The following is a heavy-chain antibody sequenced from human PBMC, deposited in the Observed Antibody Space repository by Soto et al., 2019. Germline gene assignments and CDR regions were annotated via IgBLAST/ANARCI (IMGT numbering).Heavy chain of an antibody. V-gene: IGHV3-30*18. CDR3: AKDQQWLGFFDY. CDR2: ISYDGSNK. J-gene: IGHJ4*02. D-gene: IGHD6-19*01. Sequence: LRLSCAASGFTFSSYGMHWVRQAPGKGLEWVAVISYDGSNKYYADSVKGRFTISRDNSKNTLYLQMNSLRAEDTAVYYCAKDQQWLGFFDYWGQGTLVTVSS. CDR1: GFTFSSYG.